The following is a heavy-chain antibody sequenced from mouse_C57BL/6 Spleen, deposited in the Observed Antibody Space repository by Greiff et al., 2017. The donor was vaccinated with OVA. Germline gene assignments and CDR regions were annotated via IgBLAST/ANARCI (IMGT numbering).Heavy chain of an antibody. V-gene: IGHV1-55*01. CDR3: ARRFDY. Sequence: QVQLKQSGAELVKPGASVTMSCKASGYTFTSYWITWVMQRHGQGLEWIGDIYPGSGSTNYNEKFKSKATLTVDTSSRTAYMKHSSLTSDDARVYCCARRFDYWGKGTTLTVSS. J-gene: IGHJ2*01. CDR1: GYTFTSYW. CDR2: IYPGSGST.